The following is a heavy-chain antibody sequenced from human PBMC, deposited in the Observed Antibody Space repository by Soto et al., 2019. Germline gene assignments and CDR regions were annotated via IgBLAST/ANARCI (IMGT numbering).Heavy chain of an antibody. Sequence: KPSETLSLTSTVSGGSVTSDEDYWTWIRQSPGKGLEWIGYISNSGSTGYNPSLKTRLSMSVDRSKNQFTLRLTSVTAADTAVYFCATESGSTYGYFDHWGQGTQVTVSS. D-gene: IGHD5-18*01. CDR2: ISNSGST. V-gene: IGHV4-30-4*01. CDR1: GGSVTSDEDY. J-gene: IGHJ4*02. CDR3: ATESGSTYGYFDH.